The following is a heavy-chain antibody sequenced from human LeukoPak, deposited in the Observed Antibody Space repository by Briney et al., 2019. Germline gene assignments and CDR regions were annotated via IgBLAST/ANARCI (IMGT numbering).Heavy chain of an antibody. V-gene: IGHV4-59*12. CDR2: IYYSGST. CDR1: GGSISSYY. J-gene: IGHJ4*02. Sequence: SETLSLTCTVSGGSISSYYWIWIRQPPAPALALIGYIYYSGSTNYNPSLKSRVTISVDTSKNQFSLKLSSVTAADTAVYYCARATTVTTWGYFDYWGQGTLVTVSS. CDR3: ARATTVTTWGYFDY. D-gene: IGHD4-17*01.